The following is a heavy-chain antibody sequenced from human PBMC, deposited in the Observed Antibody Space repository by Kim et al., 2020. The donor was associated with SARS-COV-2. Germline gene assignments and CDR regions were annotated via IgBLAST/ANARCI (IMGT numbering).Heavy chain of an antibody. Sequence: YSDSVKGRFPISRDNSKNTLYMQMNSLRAEDTAVYYCARGSMVRGGGFDYWGQGTLVTVSS. CDR3: ARGSMVRGGGFDY. V-gene: IGHV3-33*01. D-gene: IGHD3-10*01. J-gene: IGHJ4*02.